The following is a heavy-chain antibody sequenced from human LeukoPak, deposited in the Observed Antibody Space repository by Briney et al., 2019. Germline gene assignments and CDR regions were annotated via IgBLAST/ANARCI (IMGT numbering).Heavy chain of an antibody. CDR2: IYYSGST. Sequence: SETLSLTCTVSGGSISSSDWSSIRQPPGKGLEWLGYIYYSGSTSYNPSLKSRATIPVTTPKNQFSWNLSAWTAADPPWIFWARRGEYSDPWGRGALVIVSS. V-gene: IGHV4-59*08. J-gene: IGHJ2*01. CDR3: ARRGEYSDP. CDR1: GGSISSSD. D-gene: IGHD3-10*01.